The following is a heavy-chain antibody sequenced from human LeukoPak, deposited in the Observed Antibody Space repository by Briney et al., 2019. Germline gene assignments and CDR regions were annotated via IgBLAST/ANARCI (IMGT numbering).Heavy chain of an antibody. V-gene: IGHV4-39*01. Sequence: PSETLSLTCTVSGGSISSSSYYWGWIRQPPGKGLEWIGSIYYSGSTYYNPSLKSRVTISVDTSKNQFSLKLSSVTAADTAVYYCARRNLLAEGEAFDIWGQGTMVTVSS. CDR1: GGSISSSSYY. D-gene: IGHD3-16*01. J-gene: IGHJ3*02. CDR2: IYYSGST. CDR3: ARRNLLAEGEAFDI.